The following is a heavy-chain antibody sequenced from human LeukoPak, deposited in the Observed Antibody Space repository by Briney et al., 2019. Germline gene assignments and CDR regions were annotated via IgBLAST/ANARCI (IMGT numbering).Heavy chain of an antibody. CDR3: ARAGQQLPSSFDP. CDR2: IYYSGST. CDR1: GGSISSGGYY. V-gene: IGHV4-31*03. D-gene: IGHD6-13*01. J-gene: IGHJ5*02. Sequence: PSETLSLTCTVSGGSISSGGYYWSWIRQHPGKGLEWIGYIYYSGSTYYNPSLKSRVTISVDTSKNQFSLKLSSVTAADTAVYYCARAGQQLPSSFDPWGQGTLVTVSS.